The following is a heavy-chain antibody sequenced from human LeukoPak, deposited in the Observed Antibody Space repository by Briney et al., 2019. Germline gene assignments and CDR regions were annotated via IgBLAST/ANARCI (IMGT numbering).Heavy chain of an antibody. CDR1: GVTFRDHV. CDR3: AQDIVWGAFEH. V-gene: IGHV3-23*01. D-gene: IGHD2-15*01. J-gene: IGHJ4*02. CDR2: ISPSGGT. Sequence: VGSLRLSCAASGVTFRDHVMNGVRDAPGKRRECGSGISPSGGTYYAHSVKGRFTISRDDSKNTLSLQMNSLRVEATAPYYCAQDIVWGAFEHWGQGTLVTVSS.